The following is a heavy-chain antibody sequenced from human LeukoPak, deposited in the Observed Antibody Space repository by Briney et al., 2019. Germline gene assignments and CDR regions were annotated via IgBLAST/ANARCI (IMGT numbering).Heavy chain of an antibody. CDR1: GFTFSSYE. Sequence: PGGSLRLSCAASGFTFSSYEMNWVRQAPGKGLEWVSYISSSGSTIYYADSVKGRFTISRDNAKNSLCLQMNSLRAEDTAVYYCAFQWRGAFDIWGQGTMVTVSS. CDR3: AFQWRGAFDI. D-gene: IGHD2-8*01. J-gene: IGHJ3*02. V-gene: IGHV3-48*03. CDR2: ISSSGSTI.